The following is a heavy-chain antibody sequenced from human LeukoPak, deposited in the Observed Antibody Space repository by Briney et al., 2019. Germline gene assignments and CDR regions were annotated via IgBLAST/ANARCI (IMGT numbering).Heavy chain of an antibody. CDR1: GFTFSSYA. D-gene: IGHD3-9*01. J-gene: IGHJ4*02. CDR3: ARESTGIDY. V-gene: IGHV3-64D*06. Sequence: GGSLRLSCSASGFTFSSYALHWVRQAPGKGLEYVSAVNSNGDSTYYADSVKGRFTISRDNSKNTLYLQMSSLRPEDTAVYYCARESTGIDYWGQGTLVTVSS. CDR2: VNSNGDST.